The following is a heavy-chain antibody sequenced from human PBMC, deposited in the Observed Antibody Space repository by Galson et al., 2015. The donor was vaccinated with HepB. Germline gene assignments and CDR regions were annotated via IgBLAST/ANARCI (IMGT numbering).Heavy chain of an antibody. CDR1: GFNSSSYA. J-gene: IGHJ4*02. V-gene: IGHV3-30-3*01. Sequence: SLRLSCAASGFNSSSYAMHWVRQAPGKGLEWVAVISYDGTNKYKADSVKGRFTISRDNSKNTLYMQMNSLRAEDTAVYYCAKDFWMGASTEGPVDSWGQGTLVTVSS. D-gene: IGHD1-26*01. CDR2: ISYDGTNK. CDR3: AKDFWMGASTEGPVDS.